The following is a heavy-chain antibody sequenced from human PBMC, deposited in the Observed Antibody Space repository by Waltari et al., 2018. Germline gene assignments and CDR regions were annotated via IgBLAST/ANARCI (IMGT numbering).Heavy chain of an antibody. V-gene: IGHV3-7*01. J-gene: IGHJ4*02. D-gene: IGHD6-13*01. CDR3: ARVEAAAGTNVDY. CDR1: GFTFSSYW. CDR2: IKQDGSEK. Sequence: VQLVESGGGLVQPGGSLRLSCAASGFTFSSYWMRWVRQAPGKGLEWVANIKQDGSEKYYVDSVKGRFTISRDNAKNSLYLQMNSLRAEDTAVYYCARVEAAAGTNVDYWGQVTLVTVSS.